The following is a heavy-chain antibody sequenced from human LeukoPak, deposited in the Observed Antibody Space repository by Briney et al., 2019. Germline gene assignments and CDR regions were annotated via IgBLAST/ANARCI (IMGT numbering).Heavy chain of an antibody. CDR3: ARFPVSDYGGNSGVYWYFDL. D-gene: IGHD4-23*01. CDR2: IIVYNGNP. J-gene: IGHJ2*01. V-gene: IGHV1-18*01. Sequence: DSLKVSCKASGYTFTSYGISWVRQAPGQGLEWMGWIIVYNGNPNYAQKLQCRVTMTTDTSTSTAYMELRSMRSDDTAVYYCARFPVSDYGGNSGVYWYFDLWGRGTLVTVSS. CDR1: GYTFTSYG.